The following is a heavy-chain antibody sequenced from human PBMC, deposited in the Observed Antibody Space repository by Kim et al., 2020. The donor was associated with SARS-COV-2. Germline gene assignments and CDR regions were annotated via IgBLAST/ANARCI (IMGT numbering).Heavy chain of an antibody. D-gene: IGHD3-10*01. CDR1: GGTFSSYA. V-gene: IGHV1-69*01. J-gene: IGHJ6*02. CDR2: IIPIFGTA. CDR3: ASPIITMVRGVIPYYYYYGMDV. Sequence: VKVSCKASGGTFSSYAISWVRQAPGQGLEWMGGIIPIFGTANYAQKFQGRVTITADESTSTAYMELSSLRSEDTAVYYCASPIITMVRGVIPYYYYYGMDVWGQGTTVTVSS.